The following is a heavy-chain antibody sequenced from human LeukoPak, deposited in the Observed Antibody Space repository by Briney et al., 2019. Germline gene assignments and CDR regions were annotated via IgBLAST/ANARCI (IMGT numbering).Heavy chain of an antibody. CDR3: ATVASGWYPDY. CDR2: IYHSGST. CDR1: GYSISSGYH. V-gene: IGHV4-38-2*02. D-gene: IGHD6-19*01. J-gene: IGHJ4*02. Sequence: PSETLSLTCTVSGYSISSGYHWGWIRQPPGKGLEWIGSIYHSGSTYYNPSLKSRVTISVDMSKNHFSLRLSSVTAADTAVYYCATVASGWYPDYWGQGALVTVAS.